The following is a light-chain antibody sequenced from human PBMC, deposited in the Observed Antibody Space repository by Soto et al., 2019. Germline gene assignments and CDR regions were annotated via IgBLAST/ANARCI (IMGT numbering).Light chain of an antibody. CDR3: QQYNQWPIT. J-gene: IGKJ5*01. CDR2: GAF. CDR1: QSAGTN. V-gene: IGKV3-15*01. Sequence: EIVMTQSPATLPVSLGEIATLSCRASQSAGTNLAWYQQKPGQAPRLIIHGAFTRATGIPARFSGSGSGTELTLTISSLQPEDVAVFYCQQYNQWPITFGQGTRLEIK.